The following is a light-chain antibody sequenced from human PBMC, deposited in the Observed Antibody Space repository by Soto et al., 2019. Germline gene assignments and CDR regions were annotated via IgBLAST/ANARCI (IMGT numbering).Light chain of an antibody. CDR3: QQYNSWLWT. CDR1: QGISSY. J-gene: IGKJ1*01. Sequence: VIWLTQSPSLLSSSTGDRVTISCLMSQGISSYLAWYQQKPGKAPELLSYAASTLQSGVPSRFRGSGSGTEFTLIISSLKSEDSEVYYCQQYNSWLWTFGQGTKVDIK. V-gene: IGKV1D-8*03. CDR2: AAS.